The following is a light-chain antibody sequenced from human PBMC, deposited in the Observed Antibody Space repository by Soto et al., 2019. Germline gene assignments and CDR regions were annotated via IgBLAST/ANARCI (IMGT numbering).Light chain of an antibody. CDR1: SSNIGSHT. J-gene: IGLJ2*01. CDR3: AAWHDSLNGPV. Sequence: LTQPPSASGTPGQRVTISCSGGSSNIGSHTVNWYQHLPGTAPKLLIYSNNQRPSGVPDRFSGSVSGTSASLAISGLQSEDEADYYCAAWHDSLNGPVFGGGTKVTVL. V-gene: IGLV1-44*01. CDR2: SNN.